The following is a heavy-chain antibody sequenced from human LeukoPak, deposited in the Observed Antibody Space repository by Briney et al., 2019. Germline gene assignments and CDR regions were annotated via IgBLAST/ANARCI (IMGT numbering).Heavy chain of an antibody. D-gene: IGHD3-10*01. CDR1: GGFISSYY. CDR3: ARGGYYGSGNDFRFDP. CDR2: IHFTGST. V-gene: IGHV4-59*01. Sequence: SETLSLTCTVSGGFISSYYWSWIRQSPGKGLECIGYIHFTGSTNYNPSLKSRVTISVETSKNQFSLKLKSVTAADTAVYYCARGGYYGSGNDFRFDPWGQGTLVTVSS. J-gene: IGHJ5*02.